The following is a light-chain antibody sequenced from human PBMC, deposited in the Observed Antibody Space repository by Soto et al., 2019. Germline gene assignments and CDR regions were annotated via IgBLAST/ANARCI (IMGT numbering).Light chain of an antibody. Sequence: DTQMTQSPSSLSASVGDRVTITCQASQDISNYLNWYQQKPGKAPKLLIYDASNLETGVPSRFSGSGSGTDFTFTISSLQPEDIATYYCQQYDNLPLPFGPGTKVDIK. V-gene: IGKV1-33*01. CDR3: QQYDNLPLP. CDR1: QDISNY. CDR2: DAS. J-gene: IGKJ3*01.